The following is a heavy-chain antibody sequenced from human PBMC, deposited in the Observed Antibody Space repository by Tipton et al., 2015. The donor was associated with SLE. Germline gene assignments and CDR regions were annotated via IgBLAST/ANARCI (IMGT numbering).Heavy chain of an antibody. CDR2: INHSGST. Sequence: TLSLTCTVSGGSFSSSTYYWSWIRQPPGKGLEWIGEINHSGSTNYNPSLKSRVTISVDTSKNQFSLKLSSVTAADTAVYYCARRVSGWSYMDVWGQGTTVTVSS. D-gene: IGHD6-19*01. J-gene: IGHJ6*02. V-gene: IGHV4-39*07. CDR3: ARRVSGWSYMDV. CDR1: GGSFSSSTYY.